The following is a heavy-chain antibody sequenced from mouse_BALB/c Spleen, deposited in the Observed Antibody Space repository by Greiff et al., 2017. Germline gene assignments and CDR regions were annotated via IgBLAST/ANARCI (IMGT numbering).Heavy chain of an antibody. CDR3: ARDLGDYDSYAMDY. Sequence: VQGVESGPGLVAPSQSLSITCTVSGFSLTGYGVNWVRQPPGKGLEWLGMIWGDGSTDYNSALKSRLSISKDNSKSQVFLKMNSLQTDDTARYYCARDLGDYDSYAMDYWGQGTSVTVSS. D-gene: IGHD2-4*01. V-gene: IGHV2-6-7*01. CDR1: GFSLTGYG. CDR2: IWGDGST. J-gene: IGHJ4*01.